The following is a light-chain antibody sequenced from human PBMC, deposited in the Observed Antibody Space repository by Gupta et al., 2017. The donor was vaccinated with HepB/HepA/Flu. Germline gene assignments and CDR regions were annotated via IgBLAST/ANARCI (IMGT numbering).Light chain of an antibody. V-gene: IGLV2-11*01. J-gene: IGLJ3*02. CDR2: DVT. CDR1: SSDVGDYNF. CDR3: CSYAGTYTWV. Sequence: QSALTQPPSVSGSPGHSVAISCTGSSSDVGDYNFVSWYQQHPGKAPKILIYDVTKRPSGVPDRFSGSKSGNTASLTISGLQAGDEAAYYCCSYAGTYTWVFGGGTKLTVL.